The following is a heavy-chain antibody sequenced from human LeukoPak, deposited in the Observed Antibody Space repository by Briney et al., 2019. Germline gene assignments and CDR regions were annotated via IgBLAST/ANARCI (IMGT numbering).Heavy chain of an antibody. V-gene: IGHV3-48*03. D-gene: IGHD6-19*01. Sequence: GGSLRLSCAASGFTFSNYEMNWVRQAPGKGLEWVSYISSSGSTIYYADSVKGRFTISRDNSKSTLHLQMNSLRAEDTAVYYCAKRVGSSSGGFDYWGQGTLVTVSS. J-gene: IGHJ4*02. CDR3: AKRVGSSSGGFDY. CDR2: ISSSGSTI. CDR1: GFTFSNYE.